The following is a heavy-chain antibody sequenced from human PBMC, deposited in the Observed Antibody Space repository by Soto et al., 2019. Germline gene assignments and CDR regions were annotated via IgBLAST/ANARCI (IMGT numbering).Heavy chain of an antibody. CDR2: IKQDGSEK. D-gene: IGHD1-1*01. V-gene: IGHV3-7*01. CDR3: ARVEANDYYYYYMDV. J-gene: IGHJ6*03. CDR1: GFTFSSYW. Sequence: QPGGSLRLSCAASGFTFSSYWMSWVRQAPGKGLEWVANIKQDGSEKYYVDSVKGRFTISRDNAKNSLYLQMNSLRAEDTAVYYCARVEANDYYYYYMDVWGKGTTVTVSS.